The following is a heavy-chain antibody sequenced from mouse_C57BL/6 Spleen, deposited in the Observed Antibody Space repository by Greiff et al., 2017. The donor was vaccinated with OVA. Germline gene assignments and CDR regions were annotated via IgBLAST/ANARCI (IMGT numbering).Heavy chain of an antibody. Sequence: QVQLQQPGAELVRPGSSVKLSCKASGYTFTSYWMHWVKQRPIQGLEWIGNIDPSDSETHYNQKFKDKATLTVDKSSSTAYMRLSSLTSEDSAVYYCARRASYYYGREDAMDYWGQGTSVTVSS. CDR3: ARRASYYYGREDAMDY. CDR2: IDPSDSET. CDR1: GYTFTSYW. D-gene: IGHD1-1*01. V-gene: IGHV1-52*01. J-gene: IGHJ4*01.